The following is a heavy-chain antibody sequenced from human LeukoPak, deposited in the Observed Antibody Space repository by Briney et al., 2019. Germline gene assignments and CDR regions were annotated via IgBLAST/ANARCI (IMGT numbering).Heavy chain of an antibody. CDR2: ISSSGTTI. J-gene: IGHJ4*02. CDR1: GFTFSSYE. V-gene: IGHV3-48*03. Sequence: GGSLRLSCAASGFTFSSYEMNWVRQAPGKGLEWLSYISSSGTTIKYADSVKGRFTISRDNAKNPLYLQVNSLRAEDTAVYYCARDLAYYDILTGYYTVFGSFDYWGQGTLVTVSS. D-gene: IGHD3-9*01. CDR3: ARDLAYYDILTGYYTVFGSFDY.